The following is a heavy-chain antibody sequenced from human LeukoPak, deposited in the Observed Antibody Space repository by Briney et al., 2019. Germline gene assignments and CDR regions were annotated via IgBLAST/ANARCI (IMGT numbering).Heavy chain of an antibody. CDR2: IWYDGSNK. CDR3: ARDFERSYGLDV. J-gene: IGHJ6*02. CDR1: GFTFSSYG. V-gene: IGHV3-33*01. Sequence: HPGGSLRLSCAASGFTFSSYGMHWVRQAPGKGLEWVAVIWYDGSNKYYADSVKGRFTISRDNSKNTLYLQMNSLRAEDTAVYYCARDFERSYGLDVWGQGTTVTVSS.